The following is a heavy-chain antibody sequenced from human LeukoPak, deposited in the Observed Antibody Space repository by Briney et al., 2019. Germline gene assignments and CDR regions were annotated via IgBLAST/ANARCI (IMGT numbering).Heavy chain of an antibody. CDR3: ARDRGSSGWYEFDY. Sequence: GGSLRISCAASGFTSSSYWMSWVRQAPGKGLEWVANIKQDGSEKYYVYSVKGRFTISRDNAKNSLYLQMNSLRAEDTAVYYCARDRGSSGWYEFDYWGQGTLVTVSS. CDR2: IKQDGSEK. D-gene: IGHD6-19*01. CDR1: GFTSSSYW. V-gene: IGHV3-7*01. J-gene: IGHJ4*02.